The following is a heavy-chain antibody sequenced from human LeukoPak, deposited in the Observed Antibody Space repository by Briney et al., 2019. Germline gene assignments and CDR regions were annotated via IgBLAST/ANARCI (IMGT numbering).Heavy chain of an antibody. J-gene: IGHJ3*02. CDR2: IYTSGST. V-gene: IGHV4-4*07. CDR1: GGSISSYY. D-gene: IGHD3-22*01. Sequence: SETLSLTCTVSGGSISSYYWSWIRQPAGKGLEWIGRIYTSGSTNYNPSLKSRVTMSVDTSKNQFSLKLSSVTAADTAVYYCARDCYYYDSSRCAFDIWGQGTMVTVSS. CDR3: ARDCYYYDSSRCAFDI.